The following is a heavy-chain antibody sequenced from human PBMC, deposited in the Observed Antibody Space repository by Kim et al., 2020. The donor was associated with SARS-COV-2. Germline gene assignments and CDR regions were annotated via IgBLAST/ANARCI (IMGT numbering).Heavy chain of an antibody. Sequence: ASVKVSCKASGYTFTSYAMHWVRQAPGQRLEWMGWINAGNGNTKYSQKFQGRVTITRDTSASTAYMELSSLRSEDTAVYYCARDRALFSHCSGGSCPLYYWGQGTLVTVSS. J-gene: IGHJ4*02. CDR2: INAGNGNT. CDR1: GYTFTSYA. D-gene: IGHD2-15*01. CDR3: ARDRALFSHCSGGSCPLYY. V-gene: IGHV1-3*01.